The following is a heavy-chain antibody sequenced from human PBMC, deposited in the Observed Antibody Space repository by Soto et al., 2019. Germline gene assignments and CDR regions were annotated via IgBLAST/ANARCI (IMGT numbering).Heavy chain of an antibody. J-gene: IGHJ4*02. CDR1: GGSFSGYY. D-gene: IGHD1-26*01. CDR3: ARGLRSYGRYFDY. V-gene: IGHV4-34*01. CDR2: INHSGST. Sequence: ASETLSLTCAVYGGSFSGYYWSWIRQPPGKGLEWIGEINHSGSTNYNPSLKSRVTISVDTSKNQFSLKLSSVTAADTAVYYCARGLRSYGRYFDYWGQGTLVTVSS.